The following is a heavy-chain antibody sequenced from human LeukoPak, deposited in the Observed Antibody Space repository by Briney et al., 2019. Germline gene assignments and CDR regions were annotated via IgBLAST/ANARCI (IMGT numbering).Heavy chain of an antibody. V-gene: IGHV3-23*01. CDR1: GFTFSSHA. CDR2: IGGSGGST. J-gene: IGHJ4*02. Sequence: GGSLRLSCAASGFTFSSHAMNWVRQAPGKGLEWVSVIGGSGGSTYYADSVKGRFTISRDNSKNTLYLQMNSLRAEDTAVYYCAKDYNRGTFNDYWGQGTLVTVSS. D-gene: IGHD1-14*01. CDR3: AKDYNRGTFNDY.